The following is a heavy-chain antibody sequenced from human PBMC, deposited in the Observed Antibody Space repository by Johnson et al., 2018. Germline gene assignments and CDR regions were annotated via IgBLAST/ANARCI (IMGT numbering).Heavy chain of an antibody. D-gene: IGHD3-3*01. V-gene: IGHV4-59*01. CDR2: IHYSGST. J-gene: IGHJ3*02. CDR3: ARDGGNYDFLSGYYENAFDM. Sequence: QVQLQESGPGLVKPSETLSLTYTVSGDSISGNYWTWLRQPPGKGLEWIGHIHYSGSTSYNPSLKSRATISVDTSKNQFSLKRSSFTAAATAVYYCARDGGNYDFLSGYYENAFDMWGQGTMVTVSS. CDR1: GDSISGNY.